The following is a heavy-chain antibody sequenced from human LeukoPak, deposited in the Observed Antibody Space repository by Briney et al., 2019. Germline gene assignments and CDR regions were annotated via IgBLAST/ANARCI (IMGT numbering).Heavy chain of an antibody. J-gene: IGHJ5*02. V-gene: IGHV1-2*02. CDR3: ARDSDQRGWFDP. D-gene: IGHD1-1*01. CDR1: GYTFTGYY. Sequence: ASVKVSCKASGYTFTGYYIHWVRQARGQGLEWMGWINPNSGGANYAQKFQGRVTMTRDTSTNTAYMELSSVTAADTAVYYCARDSDQRGWFDPWGQGTLVTVSS. CDR2: INPNSGGA.